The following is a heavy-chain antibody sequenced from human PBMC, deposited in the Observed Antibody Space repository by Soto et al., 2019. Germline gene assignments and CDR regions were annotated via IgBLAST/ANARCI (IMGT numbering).Heavy chain of an antibody. V-gene: IGHV1-69*12. CDR3: ARGKEIVGATGWFDP. D-gene: IGHD1-26*01. CDR1: GGTFSTYG. J-gene: IGHJ5*02. Sequence: QVQLVQSGAEVKKPGSSVKVSCKASGGTFSTYGISWVRQAPGQGLEWMGGIIPIFGTGNYAQKFQGRVTITADESTSTAYMGLSSLRSEDTAVYYCARGKEIVGATGWFDPWGQGTLVTVSS. CDR2: IIPIFGTG.